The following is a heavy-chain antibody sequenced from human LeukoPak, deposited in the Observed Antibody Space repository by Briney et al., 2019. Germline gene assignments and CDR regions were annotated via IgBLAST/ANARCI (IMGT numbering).Heavy chain of an antibody. V-gene: IGHV1-69*05. CDR2: IIPIFGTA. CDR3: ARASSSSWSYDAFDI. D-gene: IGHD6-13*01. Sequence: SVKVSCKASGYTFTTYGISWVRQAPGQGLEWMGGIIPIFGTANYAQKFQGRVTITTDESTSTAYMELSSLRSEDTAVYYCARASSSSWSYDAFDIWGQGTMVTVSS. CDR1: GYTFTTYG. J-gene: IGHJ3*02.